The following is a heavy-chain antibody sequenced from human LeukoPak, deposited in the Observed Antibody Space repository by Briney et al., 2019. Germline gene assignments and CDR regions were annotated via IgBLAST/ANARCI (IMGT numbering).Heavy chain of an antibody. J-gene: IGHJ4*02. CDR3: ARGGNYDILTGDIFDY. CDR2: IKHDGGDK. CDR1: GFTFSNYW. Sequence: PGGSLRLSCAASGFTFSNYWMSWVRQAPGKGLEWVANIKHDGGDKHYVDSVKGRFTIARDSAKNSLNLQMNSLRAEDTAVYYCARGGNYDILTGDIFDYWGQGTLVTVSS. V-gene: IGHV3-7*03. D-gene: IGHD3-9*01.